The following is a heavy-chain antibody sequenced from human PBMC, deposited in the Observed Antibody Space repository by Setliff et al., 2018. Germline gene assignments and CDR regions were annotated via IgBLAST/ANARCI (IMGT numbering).Heavy chain of an antibody. J-gene: IGHJ6*03. CDR1: GYIFTNYY. CDR3: ARGGHIRYDYYYMDV. Sequence: ASVKVSCKTSGYIFTNYYVHWVRQAPGQGLEWMGVMNPGRGSRNYAQRFQGRVTMTSDTSTSTVYMELSSLRSEDTALYYCARGGHIRYDYYYMDVWGKGTTVTVS. V-gene: IGHV1-46*01. CDR2: MNPGRGSR. D-gene: IGHD5-18*01.